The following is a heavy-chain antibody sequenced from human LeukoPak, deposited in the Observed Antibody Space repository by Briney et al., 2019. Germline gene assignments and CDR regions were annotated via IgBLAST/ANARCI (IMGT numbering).Heavy chain of an antibody. CDR1: GGTFSNNHA. J-gene: IGHJ3*02. D-gene: IGHD3-3*01. Sequence: ASVKVSCKASGGTFSNNHANTWVRQAPGQGLEWVGGIIAAFGSGKYAQKFQGRVSITTDESTSTAYMELSSLRSEDTAVYYCALYTMFGVVQHAFDIWGQGTMVTVSS. CDR3: ALYTMFGVVQHAFDI. CDR2: IIAAFGSG. V-gene: IGHV1-69*05.